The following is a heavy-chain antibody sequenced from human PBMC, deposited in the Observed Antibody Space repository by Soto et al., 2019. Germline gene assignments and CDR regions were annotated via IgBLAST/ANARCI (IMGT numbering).Heavy chain of an antibody. D-gene: IGHD3-16*01. CDR1: GFTFTRSA. J-gene: IGHJ6*02. Sequence: SVKVSCKASGFTFTRSAVQWGRQARGQRLEWIGWIVVGSGNTNYAQKFQERVTITRDMSTSTAYMELSSLRSDDTAVYYCARRLGSYYYGVDVWGQGTTVTVSS. CDR2: IVVGSGNT. V-gene: IGHV1-58*01. CDR3: ARRLGSYYYGVDV.